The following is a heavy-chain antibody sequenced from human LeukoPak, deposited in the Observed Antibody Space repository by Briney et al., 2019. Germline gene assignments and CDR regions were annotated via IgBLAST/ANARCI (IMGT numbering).Heavy chain of an antibody. Sequence: RASVKVSCKASGGTFSSYAISWVRQAPGQGLEWMGGIIPIFGTANYAQKFQGRVTITADESTSTAYMELSSLRSEDTAVYYCAREPVTNFYYYYGMDVWGQGTTVTVSS. CDR1: GGTFSSYA. V-gene: IGHV1-69*13. CDR2: IIPIFGTA. J-gene: IGHJ6*02. CDR3: AREPVTNFYYYYGMDV. D-gene: IGHD4-11*01.